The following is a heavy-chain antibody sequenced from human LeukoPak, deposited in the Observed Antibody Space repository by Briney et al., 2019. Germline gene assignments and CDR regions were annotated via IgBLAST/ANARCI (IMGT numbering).Heavy chain of an antibody. CDR2: MNPNSGNT. CDR3: ARVSGAYSSSAYYYYYMDV. Sequence: ASVKVSCKASGYTFTSYDINWVRQATGQGLERMGWMNPNSGNTGYAQKFQGRVTMTRNTTISNAYMALSSLRSEDSAVCYCARVSGAYSSSAYYYYYMDVWGKGTTVTVSS. V-gene: IGHV1-8*01. CDR1: GYTFTSYD. D-gene: IGHD6-6*01. J-gene: IGHJ6*03.